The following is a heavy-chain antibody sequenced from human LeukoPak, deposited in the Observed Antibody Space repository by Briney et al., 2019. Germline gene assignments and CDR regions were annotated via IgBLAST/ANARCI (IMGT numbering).Heavy chain of an antibody. CDR1: GGSITSYY. CDR3: ARGNGSRRDVFDI. CDR2: IYYRGST. J-gene: IGHJ3*02. D-gene: IGHD3-10*01. Sequence: SETLSLTCTVSGGSITSYYWSWIRQPPGKGLEWIGSIYYRGSTNYNPSLKSRVTISVDTSKNQFSLKLSSVTAAYTAMYYCARGNGSRRDVFDIWGQGTTVTVSS. V-gene: IGHV4-59*01.